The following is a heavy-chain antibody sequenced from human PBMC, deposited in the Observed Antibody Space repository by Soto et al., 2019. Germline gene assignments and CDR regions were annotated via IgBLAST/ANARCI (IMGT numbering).Heavy chain of an antibody. V-gene: IGHV3-11*06. J-gene: IGHJ4*02. CDR2: INDRGGNT. D-gene: IGHD1-7*01. CDR3: ARENLGAFEY. CDR1: GFSFSVYF. Sequence: QVQLVESGGGLVKPGGSLRLSCAASGFSFSVYFMSWLRQTPGNRLEWVSSINDRGGNTGYADFVRGRFTFSRDNAKNSPSLEMNRPTGEGTGVYFWARENLGAFEYWGQGILVTVSS.